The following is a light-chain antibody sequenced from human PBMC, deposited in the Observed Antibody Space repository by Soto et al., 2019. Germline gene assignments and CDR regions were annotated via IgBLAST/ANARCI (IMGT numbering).Light chain of an antibody. CDR3: QQYKSYPWT. CDR2: MVS. Sequence: DIQMTQSPSTLSASVGDRVTITCRASQTLSDYLAWYQQKPGKAPKFLIYMVSTLESGVPSRFSGAGSGTEFSLTISSLQPDDFATYYCQQYKSYPWTFGQGTKVKS. V-gene: IGKV1-5*03. CDR1: QTLSDY. J-gene: IGKJ1*01.